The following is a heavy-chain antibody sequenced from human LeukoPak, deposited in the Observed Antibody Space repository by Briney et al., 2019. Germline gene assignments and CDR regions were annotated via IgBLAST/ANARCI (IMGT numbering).Heavy chain of an antibody. V-gene: IGHV1-2*02. D-gene: IGHD2-2*01. CDR1: GYTFTGYY. J-gene: IGHJ6*03. CDR2: INPNSGGT. Sequence: ASVKVSCKASGYTFTGYYMHWVRQAPGQGLEWMGWINPNSGGTNYAQKFQGRVTMTRDTSISTAYMELSRLRSDDTGVYYCARDPVSDIVVVPAARYYYYYYMDVWGKGTTVTVSS. CDR3: ARDPVSDIVVVPAARYYYYYYMDV.